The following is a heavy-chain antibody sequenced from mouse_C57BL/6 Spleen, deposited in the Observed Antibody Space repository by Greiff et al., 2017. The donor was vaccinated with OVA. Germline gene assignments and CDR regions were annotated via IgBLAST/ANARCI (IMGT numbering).Heavy chain of an antibody. CDR2: ISDGGSYT. CDR3: AREDYYGSRYFDY. V-gene: IGHV5-4*01. Sequence: EVMLVESGGGLVKPGGSLKLSCAASGFTFSSYAMSWVRQTPEKRLEWVATISDGGSYTYYPDNVKGRFTISRDNAKNNLYLQMSHLKSEDTAMYYCAREDYYGSRYFDYWGQGTTLTVSS. D-gene: IGHD1-1*01. CDR1: GFTFSSYA. J-gene: IGHJ2*01.